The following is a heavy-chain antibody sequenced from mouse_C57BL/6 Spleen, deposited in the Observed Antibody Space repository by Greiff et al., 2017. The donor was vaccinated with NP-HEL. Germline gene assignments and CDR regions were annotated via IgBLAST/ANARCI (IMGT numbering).Heavy chain of an antibody. CDR1: GYTFTSYW. Sequence: QVQLQQPGAELVRPGSSVKLSCKASGYTFTSYWMHWVKQRPIQGLEWIGNIDPSDSETHYNQKFKDKATLTVDKSSSTAYMQLSSLTSEDSAVDYGARSLITTVVADVDYWGQGTSVTVSS. D-gene: IGHD1-1*01. V-gene: IGHV1-52*01. J-gene: IGHJ4*01. CDR3: ARSLITTVVADVDY. CDR2: IDPSDSET.